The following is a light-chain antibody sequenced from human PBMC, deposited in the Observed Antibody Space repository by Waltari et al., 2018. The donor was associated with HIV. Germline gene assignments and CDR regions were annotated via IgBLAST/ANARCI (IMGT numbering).Light chain of an antibody. CDR1: QSIGNS. CDR3: QQSSSSPPT. J-gene: IGKJ2*01. Sequence: DIQMTQSPSSLSASVGDRVTIICRASQSIGNSLNWYHQKSGTAPELLIYAASSLQSGVPSRFSGSGSGTDFTLTITSLQPEDFATYYCQQSSSSPPTFSQGTKVEI. V-gene: IGKV1-39*01. CDR2: AAS.